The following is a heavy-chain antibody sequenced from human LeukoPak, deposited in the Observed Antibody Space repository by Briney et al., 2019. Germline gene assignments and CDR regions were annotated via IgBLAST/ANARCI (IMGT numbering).Heavy chain of an antibody. D-gene: IGHD2-2*01. Sequence: SVKVSCKASGGTFCSYAISWVRQAPGQGLEWMGGIIPIFGTANYAQKFQGRVTITADESTSTAYMELSSLRSEDTAVYYCARDRCSSTSCYPPDAFDIWGQGTMVAVSS. CDR3: ARDRCSSTSCYPPDAFDI. CDR1: GGTFCSYA. J-gene: IGHJ3*02. V-gene: IGHV1-69*13. CDR2: IIPIFGTA.